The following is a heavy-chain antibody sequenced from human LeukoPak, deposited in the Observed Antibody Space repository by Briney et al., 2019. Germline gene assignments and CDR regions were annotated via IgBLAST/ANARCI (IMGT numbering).Heavy chain of an antibody. D-gene: IGHD3-22*01. CDR2: IYTSGST. CDR1: GGSISSYY. J-gene: IGHJ3*02. Sequence: PSETLSLTCTVSGGSISSYYWSWIRHPAGKGLEWIGRIYTSGSTNYNPSLKSRVTMSVDTSKNQFSLKLSSVTAADTAVYYCAGDVYYYDSSGYYYSEDAFDIWGQGTMVTVSS. CDR3: AGDVYYYDSSGYYYSEDAFDI. V-gene: IGHV4-4*07.